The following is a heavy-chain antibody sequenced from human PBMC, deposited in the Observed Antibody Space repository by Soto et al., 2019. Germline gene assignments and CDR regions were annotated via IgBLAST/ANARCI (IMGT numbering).Heavy chain of an antibody. D-gene: IGHD2-21*02. V-gene: IGHV4-59*01. Sequence: SETLSLTCTVSGGSISSYYWSWIRQPPGKGLEWIGYIYYSGSTNYNPSLKSRVTISVDTSKNQFSLKLSSVTAADTAVYYCATDESGGNSLYAFDIWGQGTMVTVSS. J-gene: IGHJ3*02. CDR1: GGSISSYY. CDR3: ATDESGGNSLYAFDI. CDR2: IYYSGST.